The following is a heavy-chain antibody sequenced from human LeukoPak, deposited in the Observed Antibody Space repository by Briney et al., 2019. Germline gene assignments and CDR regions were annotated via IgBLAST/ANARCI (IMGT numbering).Heavy chain of an antibody. CDR1: GYTFTSYY. V-gene: IGHV1-2*02. CDR3: AIDPYYYDSSGYHDY. D-gene: IGHD3-22*01. Sequence: ASVKVSCKASGYTFTSYYMHWVRQAPGQRLEWMGWINPNSGGTNYAQKFQGRVTMTRDASISTAYMELSRLRSDDTAVYYCAIDPYYYDSSGYHDYWGQGTLVTVSS. CDR2: INPNSGGT. J-gene: IGHJ4*02.